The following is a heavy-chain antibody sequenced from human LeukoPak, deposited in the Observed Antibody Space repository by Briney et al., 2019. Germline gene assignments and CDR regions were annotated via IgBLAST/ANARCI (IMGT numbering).Heavy chain of an antibody. Sequence: PGGSLRLSCAASGFTFSSYAMRWVRQAPGKGLEYVSAISSNGGSTYYANSVKGRFSISRDNSKNTLYLQMGSLRAEDMAVYYCARVGAHDAFHIWGQGTMVTVSS. CDR1: GFTFSSYA. J-gene: IGHJ3*02. CDR3: ARVGAHDAFHI. V-gene: IGHV3-64*01. D-gene: IGHD4/OR15-4a*01. CDR2: ISSNGGST.